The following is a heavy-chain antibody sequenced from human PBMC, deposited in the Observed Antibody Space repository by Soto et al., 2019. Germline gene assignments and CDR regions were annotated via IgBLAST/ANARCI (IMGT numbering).Heavy chain of an antibody. CDR2: ISSSGSTI. CDR1: GFTFSSYE. V-gene: IGHV3-48*03. CDR3: ASEIPGIAARPFDY. J-gene: IGHJ4*02. Sequence: PGGSLRLSCAASGFTFSSYEMNWVRQAPGKGLEWVSYISSSGSTIYYADSVKGRFTISRDNAKNSLYLQMNSLRAEDTAVYYCASEIPGIAARPFDYWGRGTLVTVSS. D-gene: IGHD6-6*01.